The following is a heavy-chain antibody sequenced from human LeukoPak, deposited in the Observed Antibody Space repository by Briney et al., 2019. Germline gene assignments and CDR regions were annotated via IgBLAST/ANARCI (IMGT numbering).Heavy chain of an antibody. Sequence: MPSETLSLTCAVYGGSFSGYYWSWIRQPPGKGLEWIGEINHSGSTNYNPSLKSRVTISVGTSKNQFSLKLSSVTAADTAVYYCARVVPAADFDYWGQGTLVTVSS. V-gene: IGHV4-34*01. CDR1: GGSFSGYY. CDR3: ARVVPAADFDY. D-gene: IGHD2-2*01. CDR2: INHSGST. J-gene: IGHJ4*02.